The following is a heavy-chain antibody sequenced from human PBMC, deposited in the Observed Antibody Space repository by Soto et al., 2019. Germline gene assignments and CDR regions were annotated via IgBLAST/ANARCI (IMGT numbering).Heavy chain of an antibody. CDR1: GFTFRSYA. J-gene: IGHJ4*02. CDR2: ITGSGGST. D-gene: IGHD1-7*01. Sequence: GVSMRLPCAASGFTFRSYAMSWVRQAPGKGLEWVSAITGSGGSTYYADSVKGRCTISRDNSKNTLYLQMNSLRAEDTALYYCAKDFKGFNWDYPFDYWGQGTLVTVSS. V-gene: IGHV3-23*01. CDR3: AKDFKGFNWDYPFDY.